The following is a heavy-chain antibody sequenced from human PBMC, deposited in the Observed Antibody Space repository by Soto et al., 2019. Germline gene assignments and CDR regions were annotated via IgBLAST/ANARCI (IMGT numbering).Heavy chain of an antibody. CDR1: GFTISSHW. Sequence: EVQLVESGGGLVQPGGSLRLSCAASGFTISSHWMHWVRQAPGKGLVWVSRVNSDGSSTSYADSVKGRFIISRDNAKNTLYLQMNILRAEDTAVYYCVRSYSGTYGGFDPWGQGTLVTVSS. D-gene: IGHD1-26*01. CDR2: VNSDGSST. CDR3: VRSYSGTYGGFDP. J-gene: IGHJ5*02. V-gene: IGHV3-74*01.